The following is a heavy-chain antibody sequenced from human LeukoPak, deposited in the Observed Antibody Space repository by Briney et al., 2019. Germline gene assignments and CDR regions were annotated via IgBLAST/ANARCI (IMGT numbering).Heavy chain of an antibody. CDR2: IYPGDSDT. J-gene: IGHJ4*02. D-gene: IGHD6-13*01. CDR1: GYSFTSYW. CDR3: ASHYIYSSSWPAYFDY. V-gene: IGHV5-51*01. Sequence: GESLKISCKGSGYSFTSYWIGWVRQMPGKGLEWMGIIYPGDSDTRYSPPFQGQVTISADKSISTAYLQWSSLKASDTAMYYCASHYIYSSSWPAYFDYWGQGTLVTVSS.